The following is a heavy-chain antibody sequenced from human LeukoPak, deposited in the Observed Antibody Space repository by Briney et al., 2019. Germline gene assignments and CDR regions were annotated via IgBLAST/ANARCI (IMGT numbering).Heavy chain of an antibody. D-gene: IGHD6-19*01. CDR2: INPNSGGT. CDR1: GYTFTTYG. CDR3: ARGRWKQWLVR. Sequence: ASVKVSCKASGYTFTTYGISWVRQAPGQGLEWMGWINPNSGGTNYAQKFQGRVTMTRDTSISTAYMELSRLRSDDTAVYYCARGRWKQWLVRWGQGTLVTVSS. J-gene: IGHJ4*02. V-gene: IGHV1-2*02.